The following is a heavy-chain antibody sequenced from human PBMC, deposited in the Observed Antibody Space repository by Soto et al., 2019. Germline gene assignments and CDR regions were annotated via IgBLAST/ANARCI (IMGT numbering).Heavy chain of an antibody. CDR3: VRSGTARLLRHSWFDT. CDR2: ITTSSAYI. J-gene: IGHJ5*02. CDR1: GFTFNTYD. V-gene: IGHV3-21*01. Sequence: EVQLVESGGGLVKPGGSLRLSCAASGFTFNTYDMNWVRQAPGKGLEWVSSITTSSAYIYYADSLKGRITISRDNAQNSPFLQMNSLRAEDTAVYYCVRSGTARLLRHSWFDTWGQGTLVTVSS. D-gene: IGHD2-21*01.